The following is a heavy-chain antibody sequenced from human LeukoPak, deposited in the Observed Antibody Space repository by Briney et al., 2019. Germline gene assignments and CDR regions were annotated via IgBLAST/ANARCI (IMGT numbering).Heavy chain of an antibody. CDR3: AKDQGLAATGWFDP. CDR1: GFTFSSYG. J-gene: IGHJ5*02. V-gene: IGHV3-30*18. CDR2: ISYDGSNK. D-gene: IGHD3-16*01. Sequence: GGSLRLSCAASGFTFSSYGMPWVRQAPGKGLEWVAVISYDGSNKYYADSVKGRFTISRDNPKNTLYLQMNSLRAEDTAVYYCAKDQGLAATGWFDPWGQGTLVTVSS.